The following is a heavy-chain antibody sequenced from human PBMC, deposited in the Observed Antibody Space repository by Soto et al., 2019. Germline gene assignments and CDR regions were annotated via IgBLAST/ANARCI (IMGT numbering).Heavy chain of an antibody. CDR2: ISSSSSYI. V-gene: IGHV3-21*04. CDR1: GFTFSDST. J-gene: IGHJ4*02. Sequence: GGSLRLSCVVSGFTFSDSTIHWVRQAPGKGLEWVSSISSSSSYIYYADSVKGRFTISRDNAKNSLYLQMNGLRADDTALYFCAKSRVFIGAIVTLLDSWGQGTQVTVSS. CDR3: AKSRVFIGAIVTLLDS. D-gene: IGHD3-16*02.